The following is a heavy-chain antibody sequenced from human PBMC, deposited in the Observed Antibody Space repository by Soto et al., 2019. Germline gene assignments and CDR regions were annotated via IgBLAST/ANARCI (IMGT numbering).Heavy chain of an antibody. V-gene: IGHV2-5*02. CDR3: AHSRLQYDFDY. J-gene: IGHJ4*02. D-gene: IGHD4-4*01. Sequence: QITLKESGPTLVKPTQTLTLTCTFSGFSLSTSGVGVGWIRQPPGKALEWLALIYWDDDKRYSPSLKSRLTITKDTSKNQVVLTMTNMDPVETATYYCAHSRLQYDFDYWGQGTLVTVS. CDR1: GFSLSTSGVG. CDR2: IYWDDDK.